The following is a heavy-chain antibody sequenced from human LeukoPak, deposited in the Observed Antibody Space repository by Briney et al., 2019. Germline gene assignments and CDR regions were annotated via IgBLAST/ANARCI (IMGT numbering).Heavy chain of an antibody. CDR2: INAGNGNT. Sequence: ASVKVSCKASGYTFTSYAMHWVRQAPGQRLEWMGWINAGNGNTKYSQKFQGRVTITRDTSASTAYMELSSLRSEDTAVYYCATPLPYDSSGYYHYYYYYGMDVWGQGTTVTVSS. J-gene: IGHJ6*02. CDR1: GYTFTSYA. CDR3: ATPLPYDSSGYYHYYYYYGMDV. V-gene: IGHV1-3*01. D-gene: IGHD3-22*01.